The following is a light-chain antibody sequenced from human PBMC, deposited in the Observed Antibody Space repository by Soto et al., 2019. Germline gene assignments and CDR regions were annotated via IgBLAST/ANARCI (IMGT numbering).Light chain of an antibody. CDR1: QSIGSW. CDR3: QQYYGYSRT. J-gene: IGKJ1*01. V-gene: IGKV1-5*01. CDR2: DAS. Sequence: DIQMAQSPSTLSASVGDRVTITCRASQSIGSWLAWYQQKPGKAPKLLISDASSLISGVPSRFSGSGSATEFTLTISRLLPDDFATYYCQQYYGYSRTFSQGTKVDIK.